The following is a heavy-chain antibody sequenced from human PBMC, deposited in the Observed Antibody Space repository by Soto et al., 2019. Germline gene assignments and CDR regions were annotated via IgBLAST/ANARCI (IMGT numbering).Heavy chain of an antibody. V-gene: IGHV3-64*04. CDR2: ITSDGDNT. CDR1: GITFRNYA. Sequence: GGSLRLSCSVSGITFRNYAMHWVRQAPGRGLEYVSGITSDGDNTWHADSARGRFTISRDNSKNTLFLQMNSLRAEDTATYYCAKDRPVKARSGSLSSWGQGTLVTVSS. D-gene: IGHD1-26*01. CDR3: AKDRPVKARSGSLSS. J-gene: IGHJ5*02.